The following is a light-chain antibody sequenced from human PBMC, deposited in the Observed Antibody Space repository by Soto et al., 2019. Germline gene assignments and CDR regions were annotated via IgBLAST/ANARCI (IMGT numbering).Light chain of an antibody. CDR1: SSDVGAYNY. J-gene: IGLJ1*01. V-gene: IGLV2-14*01. CDR3: ISYTRSPGTSPYV. CDR2: EVT. Sequence: QSVLIQAASVSGSPGQSITISCTGTSSDVGAYNYVSWYQHHPGKAPKLMIYEVTNRPSGVSNRFSGSKSGNTASLTISGLQAEDEADYYCISYTRSPGTSPYVFGTGTKLTVL.